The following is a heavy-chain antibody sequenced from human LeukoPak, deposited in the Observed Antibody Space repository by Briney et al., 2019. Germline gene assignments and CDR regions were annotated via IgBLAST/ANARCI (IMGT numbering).Heavy chain of an antibody. V-gene: IGHV4-4*09. J-gene: IGHJ4*02. Sequence: PSETLSLTCTVSGGSISRYYWNWIRQPPGKGLEGMGYIYTSGNTKHKPSLKGRVNISVDTSRNHSSLKLSLLTTGDTAEYYCARHSSSDSVEYYFDYWGQGTLVTVSS. CDR3: ARHSSSDSVEYYFDY. D-gene: IGHD2-21*02. CDR1: GGSISRYY. CDR2: IYTSGNT.